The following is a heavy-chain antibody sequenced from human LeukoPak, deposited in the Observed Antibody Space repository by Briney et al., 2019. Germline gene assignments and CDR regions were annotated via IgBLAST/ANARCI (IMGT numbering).Heavy chain of an antibody. CDR1: GGSISSGDYY. CDR2: IYYSGST. Sequence: SETLSLTCTVSGGSISSGDYYWRWIRQPPGKGLEWIGYIYYSGSTYYNPSLKSRVTISVDTSKNQFSLKLSSVTAADTAVYYCARDHYDTTVYYYYGMDVWGQGTTVTVSS. CDR3: ARDHYDTTVYYYYGMDV. V-gene: IGHV4-30-4*01. D-gene: IGHD3-9*01. J-gene: IGHJ6*02.